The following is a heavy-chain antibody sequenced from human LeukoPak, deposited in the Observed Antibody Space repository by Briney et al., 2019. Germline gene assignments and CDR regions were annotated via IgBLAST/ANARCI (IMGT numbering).Heavy chain of an antibody. D-gene: IGHD3-10*01. V-gene: IGHV3-7*02. J-gene: IGHJ4*02. CDR2: IKPDGSEQ. Sequence: GGSLRLSCTASGFTFRVYWMSWVRQAPGKGLDWVANIKPDGSEQYYVDSVRGRFTVSRDNARNSLYLQMNSLSAEDTAVYYCARGFGSGSLLPFDYWGQGTLVTVSS. CDR3: ARGFGSGSLLPFDY. CDR1: GFTFRVYW.